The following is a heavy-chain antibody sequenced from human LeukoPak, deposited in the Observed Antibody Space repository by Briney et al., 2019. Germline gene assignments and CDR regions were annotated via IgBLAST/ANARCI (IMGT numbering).Heavy chain of an antibody. Sequence: GGSLRLSCAASGFTFSSDWMSWVRQAPGKGLEWVANIKQDGSEKYYVDSVKGRFTISRDNAKNSLYLQMNSLRAEDTAVYYCARDYYWGQGTLVTVSS. V-gene: IGHV3-7*03. J-gene: IGHJ4*02. CDR1: GFTFSSDW. CDR2: IKQDGSEK. CDR3: ARDYY.